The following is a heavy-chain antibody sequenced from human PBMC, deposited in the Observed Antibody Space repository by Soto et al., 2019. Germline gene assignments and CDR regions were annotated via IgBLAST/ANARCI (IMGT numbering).Heavy chain of an antibody. CDR2: MNPNSGNT. J-gene: IGHJ4*02. CDR3: AGEKVGTTGIDF. V-gene: IGHV1-8*01. CDR1: GYTFTGYD. Sequence: QAQLVQSGAEVKKPGASVKVSCKASGYTFTGYDINCVRQATGQGLEWMGWMNPNSGNTGYAQNFLGRVTMTRDNSITTAYMELTSLRDDDSAVYYCAGEKVGTTGIDFWGQGTLVTVSS. D-gene: IGHD1-26*01.